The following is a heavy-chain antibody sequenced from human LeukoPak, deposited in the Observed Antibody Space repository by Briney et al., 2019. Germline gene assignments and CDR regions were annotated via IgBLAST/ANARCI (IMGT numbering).Heavy chain of an antibody. Sequence: GGSLRLSCAASGVTFYDYPMHWACQAPGQGLEWVSLISGDGASTYYAHSVKGRFTMSRHNSKNSLYLTTNSHRTEYTALYSCAKDIFAGTAWTFDYWGQGTLVTVSS. V-gene: IGHV3-43*02. D-gene: IGHD3/OR15-3a*01. CDR2: ISGDGAST. CDR3: AKDIFAGTAWTFDY. J-gene: IGHJ4*02. CDR1: GVTFYDYP.